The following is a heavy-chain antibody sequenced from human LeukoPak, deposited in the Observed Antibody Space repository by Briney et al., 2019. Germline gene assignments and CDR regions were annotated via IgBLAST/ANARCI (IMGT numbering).Heavy chain of an antibody. J-gene: IGHJ4*02. CDR2: IWYDGSNK. CDR3: ARDPIAAVRFDY. CDR1: GFTFSSYA. D-gene: IGHD6-13*01. V-gene: IGHV3-33*08. Sequence: QPGRSLRLSCAASGFTFSSYAMHWVRQAPGKGLEWVAVIWYDGSNKYYADSVKGRFTISRDNSKNTLYLQMNSLRAEDTAVYYCARDPIAAVRFDYWGQGTLVTVSS.